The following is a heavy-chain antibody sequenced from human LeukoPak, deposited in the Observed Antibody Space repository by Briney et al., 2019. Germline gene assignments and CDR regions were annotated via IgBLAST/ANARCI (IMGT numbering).Heavy chain of an antibody. J-gene: IGHJ6*03. V-gene: IGHV4-34*01. CDR2: INHSGST. CDR1: GGSFSGYY. D-gene: IGHD3-10*01. Sequence: TSETLSLTCAVYGGSFSGYYWSWIRQPPGKGLEWIGEINHSGSTNYNPSLKSRVTISVDTSKNQFSLKLSSVTAADTAVYYCARGKHYYGSGSYYIVNYYYYMDVWGKGPRSPSP. CDR3: ARGKHYYGSGSYYIVNYYYYMDV.